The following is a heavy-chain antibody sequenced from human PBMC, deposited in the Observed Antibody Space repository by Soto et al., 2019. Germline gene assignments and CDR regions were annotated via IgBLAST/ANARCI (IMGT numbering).Heavy chain of an antibody. J-gene: IGHJ6*02. CDR2: IYTSGST. D-gene: IGHD3-3*01. V-gene: IGHV4-4*07. CDR1: GGSISSYY. CDR3: ARDSGPYYDFWSGYPPQLSWYYYGMDV. Sequence: SETLSLTCTVSGGSISSYYWSWIRQPAGKGLEWIGRIYTSGSTNYNPSLKSRVTMSVDTSKNQFSLKLSSVTAADTAVYYCARDSGPYYDFWSGYPPQLSWYYYGMDVWGQGTTVTVSS.